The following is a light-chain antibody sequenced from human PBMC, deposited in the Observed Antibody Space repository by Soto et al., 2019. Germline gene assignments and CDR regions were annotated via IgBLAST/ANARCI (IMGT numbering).Light chain of an antibody. CDR2: WAS. J-gene: IGKJ2*01. V-gene: IGKV4-1*01. Sequence: DIVMTQSPDSLAVSLGERATINCKSSRSVLYNSNNKNYLAWYQQKPVQPPKLLIYWASTRESGVPDRFSGSGSGTDFTLTISSLQAEDVAVYYCQHYYTTPRTFGQGTKLEIK. CDR1: RSVLYNSNNKNY. CDR3: QHYYTTPRT.